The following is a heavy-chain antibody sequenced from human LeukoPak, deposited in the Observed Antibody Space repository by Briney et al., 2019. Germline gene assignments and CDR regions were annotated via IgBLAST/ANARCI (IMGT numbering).Heavy chain of an antibody. Sequence: SETLSLTCTVSGGSISSYYWSWIRQPPGKGLEWIGYIYYSGSTNYNPSLKSRVTISVDTSKNQFPLKLSSVTAADTAVYYCARPLGYCSSTSCYDYWGQGTLVTVSS. V-gene: IGHV4-59*08. CDR3: ARPLGYCSSTSCYDY. D-gene: IGHD2-2*01. CDR1: GGSISSYY. J-gene: IGHJ4*02. CDR2: IYYSGST.